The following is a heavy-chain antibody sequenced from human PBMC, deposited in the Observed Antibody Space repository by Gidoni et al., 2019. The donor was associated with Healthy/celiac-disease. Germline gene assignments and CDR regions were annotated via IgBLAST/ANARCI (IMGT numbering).Heavy chain of an antibody. D-gene: IGHD6-19*01. J-gene: IGHJ1*01. V-gene: IGHV1-69*02. CDR1: GGTFSSYT. Sequence: QVQLVQSGAEVKKPGSSVKVSCKASGGTFSSYTISWVRQAPGQGLEWMGRIIPILGIANYAQKFQGRVTITADKSTSTAYMELSSLRSEDTAVYYCARTPYGGWYTPSSEYFQHWGQGTLVTVSS. CDR2: IIPILGIA. CDR3: ARTPYGGWYTPSSEYFQH.